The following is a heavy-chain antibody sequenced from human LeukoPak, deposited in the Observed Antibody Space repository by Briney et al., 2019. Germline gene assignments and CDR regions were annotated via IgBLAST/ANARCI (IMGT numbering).Heavy chain of an antibody. CDR1: GFTFDDYA. CDR3: AKDIMVMYSSGGGMDV. J-gene: IGHJ6*02. Sequence: GRSLRLSCAASGFTFDDYAMHWVRQAPGKGLEWVAGISWNSGSIGYADSVKGRFTISRDNAKNSLYLQMNSLRAEDTAFYYCAKDIMVMYSSGGGMDVWGQGTTVTVSS. D-gene: IGHD6-19*01. CDR2: ISWNSGSI. V-gene: IGHV3-9*01.